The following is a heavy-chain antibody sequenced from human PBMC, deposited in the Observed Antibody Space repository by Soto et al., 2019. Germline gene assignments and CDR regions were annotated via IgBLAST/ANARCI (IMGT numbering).Heavy chain of an antibody. D-gene: IGHD3-10*01. V-gene: IGHV1-46*01. CDR1: GYIFTNYY. CDR3: ARGLYSGDY. Sequence: QVQLVQSGAEVKKPGASVKVSCKASGYIFTNYYIHWVRQAPGQGLEWMGIINPNGGSTNYAQKFQGRITLTRDTSTSTVYMDLSSLRSEDTAVYYCARGLYSGDYWGQGTLVTVSS. CDR2: INPNGGST. J-gene: IGHJ4*02.